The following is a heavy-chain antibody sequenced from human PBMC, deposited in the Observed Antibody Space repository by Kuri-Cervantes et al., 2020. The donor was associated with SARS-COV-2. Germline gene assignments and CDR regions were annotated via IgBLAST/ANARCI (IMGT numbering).Heavy chain of an antibody. J-gene: IGHJ6*02. Sequence: ASVKVSCKVSGYTFTGYYMHWVRQAPGQGLEWMGWINPNSGGTNYAQKFQGWVTMTRDTSISTAYMELRRLRSDDTAVYYCARAPGYCSNGVCFGMDVWGQGTMVTVSS. D-gene: IGHD2-8*01. CDR3: ARAPGYCSNGVCFGMDV. CDR2: INPNSGGT. CDR1: GYTFTGYY. V-gene: IGHV1-2*04.